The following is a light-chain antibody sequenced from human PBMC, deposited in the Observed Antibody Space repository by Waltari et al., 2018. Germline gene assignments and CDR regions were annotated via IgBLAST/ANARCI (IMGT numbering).Light chain of an antibody. Sequence: DIQMTQSPSSVSASVGDRVTITCRASQDVSYYLAWYQQKPGKAPTLLIHGASKLESGVPFRFRGRGSGTDFTLTISSLQPEDFATYYCQQAHSFPLTFGQGTRLESK. CDR2: GAS. V-gene: IGKV1D-12*01. J-gene: IGKJ5*01. CDR3: QQAHSFPLT. CDR1: QDVSYY.